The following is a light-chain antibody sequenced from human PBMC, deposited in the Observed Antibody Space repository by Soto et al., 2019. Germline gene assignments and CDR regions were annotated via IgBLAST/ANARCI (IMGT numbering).Light chain of an antibody. CDR3: HQYNNWPPAT. Sequence: EVVMTQSPATLSVSPGERATLSCRASQSVNSDLAWYQQKPCQAPRLLIYGASTRATDIPVRFSGSGSGTEFTLTISSLQSEDFAVYYCHQYNNWPPATFGGGTKVEIK. V-gene: IGKV3-15*01. J-gene: IGKJ4*01. CDR1: QSVNSD. CDR2: GAS.